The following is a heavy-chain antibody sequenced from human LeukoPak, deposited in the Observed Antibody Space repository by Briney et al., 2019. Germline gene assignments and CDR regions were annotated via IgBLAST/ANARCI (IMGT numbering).Heavy chain of an antibody. Sequence: GGSLRLSCAASGFTFSSYGMHWVRQAPGKGLEWVAVISYDGSNKYYADSVKGRFTISRDNSKNTLYLQMNSLRAEDTAVYYCAKGRYSSSWDYFDYWGQGTLVTVSS. V-gene: IGHV3-30*18. CDR2: ISYDGSNK. J-gene: IGHJ4*02. CDR3: AKGRYSSSWDYFDY. CDR1: GFTFSSYG. D-gene: IGHD6-13*01.